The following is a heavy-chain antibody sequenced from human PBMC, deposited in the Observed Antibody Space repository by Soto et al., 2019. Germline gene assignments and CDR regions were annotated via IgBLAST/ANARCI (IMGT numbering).Heavy chain of an antibody. CDR1: GGTFSSYA. CDR3: ARVQVAATGEYYYYGMDV. CDR2: IIPIFGTA. V-gene: IGHV1-69*13. D-gene: IGHD2-15*01. J-gene: IGHJ6*02. Sequence: SVKVSCQASGGTFSSYAIRWVRQAPGQGLEGMGGIIPIFGTANYAQKFQGRVTITADESTSTAYMELSSLRSEATAVYYCARVQVAATGEYYYYGMDVWGQGTTVTVSS.